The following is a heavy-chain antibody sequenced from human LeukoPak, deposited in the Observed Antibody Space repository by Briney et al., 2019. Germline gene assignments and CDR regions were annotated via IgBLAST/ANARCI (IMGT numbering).Heavy chain of an antibody. D-gene: IGHD3-22*01. V-gene: IGHV3-48*03. CDR1: GFTFSSYE. J-gene: IGHJ4*02. CDR3: ARALYDSSGYLDY. Sequence: GGSLRLSCAASGFTFSSYEMNWVRQAPGKGLEWVSYISSSGSTIYYADSVKGRFTISRDNAKNSLYLQVNSLRAEDTAVYYCARALYDSSGYLDYWGQGTLVTVSS. CDR2: ISSSGSTI.